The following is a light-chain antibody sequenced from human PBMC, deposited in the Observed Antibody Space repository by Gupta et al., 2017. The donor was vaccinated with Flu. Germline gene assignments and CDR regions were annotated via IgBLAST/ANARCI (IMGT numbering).Light chain of an antibody. J-gene: IGKJ4*01. V-gene: IGKV4-1*01. CDR1: QSLLYNSNNKNY. CDR3: QHYYTTSLT. CDR2: WAS. Sequence: SLGERATINCKSSQSLLYNSNNKNYLAWYQKEPGQPPKVLIYWASTRESGVPDRFSGSGSGTDFTLTISSLQAEDVAVYYCQHYYTTSLTFGGGTKVEIK.